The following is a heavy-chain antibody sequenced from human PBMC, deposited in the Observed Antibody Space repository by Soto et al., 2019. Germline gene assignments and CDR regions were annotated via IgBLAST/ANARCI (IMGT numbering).Heavy chain of an antibody. J-gene: IGHJ4*02. CDR1: GGSISSGAYY. CDR2: IYYSGST. Sequence: QVQLQESGPGLVKPSQILSLTGTVSGGSISSGAYYWSWIRQPPGKALDWIGSIYYSGSTYYNPPPKSRVTISVDTSKNQFPLKLNSVTAAQTAVYYWARRHSSPYFDYRGQGTLVTVSS. V-gene: IGHV4-30-4*01. D-gene: IGHD6-13*01. CDR3: ARRHSSPYFDY.